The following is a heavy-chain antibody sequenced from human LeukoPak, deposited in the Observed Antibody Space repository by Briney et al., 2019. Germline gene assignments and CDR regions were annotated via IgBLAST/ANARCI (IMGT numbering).Heavy chain of an antibody. CDR1: GYTFTSYD. CDR2: KNPNSGNT. D-gene: IGHD1-26*01. Sequence: ASVTVSCKASGYTFTSYDINWVRQATGQGLEWMGWKNPNSGNTGYAQKFQGRVTMTRNTSISTAYMELSSLRSEDTAVYYCARAGSKRGARVDARRIDYWGQGTLVTVSS. V-gene: IGHV1-8*01. J-gene: IGHJ4*02. CDR3: ARAGSKRGARVDARRIDY.